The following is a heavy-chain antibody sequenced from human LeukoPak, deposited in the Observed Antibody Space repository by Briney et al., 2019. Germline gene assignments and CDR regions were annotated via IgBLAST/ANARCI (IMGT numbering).Heavy chain of an antibody. CDR3: KVAANVDYCYYYGMDV. V-gene: IGHV1-18*01. Sequence: ASVKVSCKASGYTFTSYGISWVRQAPGQGLEWMGWISAYNGNTNYAQKLQGRVTMTTDTSTSTAYMELRSLRSDDTAVYYCKVAANVDYCYYYGMDVWGQGTTVTVSS. J-gene: IGHJ6*02. CDR1: GYTFTSYG. CDR2: ISAYNGNT. D-gene: IGHD2-15*01.